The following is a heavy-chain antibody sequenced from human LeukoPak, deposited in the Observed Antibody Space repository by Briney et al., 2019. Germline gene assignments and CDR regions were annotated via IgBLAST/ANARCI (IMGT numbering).Heavy chain of an antibody. CDR2: ISSNGGST. CDR3: ARAEDIVLMVYDY. D-gene: IGHD2-8*01. V-gene: IGHV3-64*01. CDR1: GFTFSGYA. Sequence: PGGSLRLSCAASGFTFSGYAMHWVRQAPGKGLEYVSAISSNGGSTYYANSVKGRFTISRDNSKNTLYLQMGSLRAEDMAVYYCARAEDIVLMVYDYWGQGTLVTVSS. J-gene: IGHJ4*02.